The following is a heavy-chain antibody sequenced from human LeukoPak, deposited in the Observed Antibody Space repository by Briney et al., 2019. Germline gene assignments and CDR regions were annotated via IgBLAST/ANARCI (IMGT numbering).Heavy chain of an antibody. Sequence: GGSLRLSCSASGFTFNDYWMIWVRQAPGKGLEWVANIRQDDSEKNYVDSVKGRFTISRDNAKFSPYLQMNSLRAEDTAVYYCATDRKVGTWDPRFNYWGQGTLVTVSS. CDR2: IRQDDSEK. CDR3: ATDRKVGTWDPRFNY. D-gene: IGHD4-23*01. J-gene: IGHJ4*02. CDR1: GFTFNDYW. V-gene: IGHV3-7*01.